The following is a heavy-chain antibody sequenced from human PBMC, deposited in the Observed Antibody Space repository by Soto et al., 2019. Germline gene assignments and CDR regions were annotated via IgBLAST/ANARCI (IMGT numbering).Heavy chain of an antibody. D-gene: IGHD3-16*02. V-gene: IGHV3-30*18. Sequence: QVQLVESGGGVVQPGRSLRLSCAASGFTFSSYGMHWVRQAPGKGLEWVAVISYDGSNKYYADSVKGRFTISRDNSKNTLYLQMNSLRAEDTAVYYCAKDTYDYVWGSYPQAGMDVWGQGTTVTVSS. CDR2: ISYDGSNK. CDR1: GFTFSSYG. J-gene: IGHJ6*02. CDR3: AKDTYDYVWGSYPQAGMDV.